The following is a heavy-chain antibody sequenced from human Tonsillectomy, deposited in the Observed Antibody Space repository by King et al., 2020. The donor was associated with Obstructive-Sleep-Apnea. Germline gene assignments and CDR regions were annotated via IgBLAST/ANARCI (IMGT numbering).Heavy chain of an antibody. CDR2: INPSGGSR. CDR1: GYTFTSYY. V-gene: IGHV1-46*03. Sequence: VQLLESGAEVKKPGASVKVSCKASGYTFTSYYMHLVRQAPGQGLEWMGIINPSGGSRSYARKFKGSLTMTRDTSTSTVYMELSSLRSEDTAVYYCARDHRTVSTTYYYGMDVWGQGTTVTVSS. CDR3: ARDHRTVSTTYYYGMDV. J-gene: IGHJ6*02. D-gene: IGHD4-11*01.